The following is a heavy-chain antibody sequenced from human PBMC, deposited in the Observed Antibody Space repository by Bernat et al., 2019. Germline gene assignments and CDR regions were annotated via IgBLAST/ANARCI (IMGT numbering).Heavy chain of an antibody. J-gene: IGHJ4*02. CDR2: INPNSGGT. Sequence: QVQLVQSGAEVKKPGSSVKVSCKASGYTFTVYHLHWVRQAPGQGLEWMGWINPNSGGTNYAQKLQGRVTQARDTSISTAYMGLGRLRSDDTAVYYCARVSAGSLYYDILTDYWPDYWGQGTLVTVSS. V-gene: IGHV1-2*02. D-gene: IGHD3-9*01. CDR1: GYTFTVYH. CDR3: ARVSAGSLYYDILTDYWPDY.